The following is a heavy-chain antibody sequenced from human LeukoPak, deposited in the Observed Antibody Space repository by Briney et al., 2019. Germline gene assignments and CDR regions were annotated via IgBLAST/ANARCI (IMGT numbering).Heavy chain of an antibody. CDR2: IIPIFGIA. Sequence: SVKVSCKASGGTFSSYAISWVRQAPGQGLEWMGRIIPIFGIANYAQKFQGRVTITADKSTSTAYMELSSLRSEDTAVYYCARGRRGYYDTGSFDYWGQGTLVTVSS. J-gene: IGHJ4*02. CDR3: ARGRRGYYDTGSFDY. V-gene: IGHV1-69*04. CDR1: GGTFSSYA. D-gene: IGHD3-22*01.